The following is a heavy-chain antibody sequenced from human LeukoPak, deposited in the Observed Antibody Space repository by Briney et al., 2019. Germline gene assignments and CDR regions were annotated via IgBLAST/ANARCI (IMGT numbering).Heavy chain of an antibody. D-gene: IGHD2/OR15-2a*01. CDR1: GFTFSSYG. J-gene: IGHJ4*02. CDR3: ARSRAFDY. V-gene: IGHV3-30*02. CDR2: IKPDGSNK. Sequence: GGSLRLSCAASGFTFSSYGMHWVRQAPGKGLEWVALIKPDGSNKYYADSVKGRFTISRDNSKNTLHLQMNSLRAEDTAVYYCARSRAFDYWGQGTLVTVFS.